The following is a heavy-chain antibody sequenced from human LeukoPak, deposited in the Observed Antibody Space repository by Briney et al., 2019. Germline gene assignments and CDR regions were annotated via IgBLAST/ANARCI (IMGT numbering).Heavy chain of an antibody. Sequence: SETLSLTCAVSGHSISSGYSWGWTRPPPGKGLKWIGRIYHSGSTYYNQSLKSRVPISVDTSKNQFSLKLRSVTAADTAVYYCARDRNSYGSYYFDYWGQGTLVTVSS. CDR1: GHSISSGYS. CDR3: ARDRNSYGSYYFDY. CDR2: IYHSGST. D-gene: IGHD5-18*01. V-gene: IGHV4-38-2*02. J-gene: IGHJ4*02.